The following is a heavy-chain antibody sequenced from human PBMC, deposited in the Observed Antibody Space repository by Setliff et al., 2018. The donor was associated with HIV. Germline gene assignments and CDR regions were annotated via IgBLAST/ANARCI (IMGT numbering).Heavy chain of an antibody. V-gene: IGHV5-51*01. D-gene: IGHD3-10*01. J-gene: IGHJ3*01. CDR3: AKHMVRGAITGEAFDV. Sequence: GESLKISCKASGDKSMTYWIGWVRQMPGKGLEWMGIIFPGDSDTKYSPSFEGQVTISADKFINTAYLQWTSLRASDTAMYYCAKHMVRGAITGEAFDVWGQGTMVTVSS. CDR2: IFPGDSDT. CDR1: GDKSMTYW.